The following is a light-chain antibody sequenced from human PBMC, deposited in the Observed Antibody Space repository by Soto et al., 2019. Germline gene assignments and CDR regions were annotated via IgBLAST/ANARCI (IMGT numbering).Light chain of an antibody. CDR1: QSVSNY. V-gene: IGKV3-15*01. CDR3: QQYYNWPLT. Sequence: ELVFTLSPLTLSLSLMDSESLSCRASQSVSNYLAWYHQKPGQAPRVLIFGAAIMATGVPSRFSGSGSGRDFTLTISSLQSEDFALFYCQQYYNWPLTFGQGTKVDIK. J-gene: IGKJ1*01. CDR2: GAA.